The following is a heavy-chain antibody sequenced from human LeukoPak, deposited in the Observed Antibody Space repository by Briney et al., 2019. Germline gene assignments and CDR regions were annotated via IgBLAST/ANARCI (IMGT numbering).Heavy chain of an antibody. CDR2: ISSSSSYI. J-gene: IGHJ3*02. D-gene: IGHD2-2*01. CDR1: GFTFSSYS. Sequence: GGSLRLSCAASGFTFSSYSMNWVRQAPGKGLEWVSSISSSSSYIYYADSVKGRFTISRDNAKNSLYLQMNSLRAEDTAVYYCARLGYCSSTSCPRAFDIWGQGTMVTVSS. V-gene: IGHV3-21*01. CDR3: ARLGYCSSTSCPRAFDI.